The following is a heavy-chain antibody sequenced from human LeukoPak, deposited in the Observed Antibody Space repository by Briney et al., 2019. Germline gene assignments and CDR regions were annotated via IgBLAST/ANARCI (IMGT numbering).Heavy chain of an antibody. CDR2: IYTSGST. Sequence: PSETLSLTCSVSGGSVSNYYWSWIRQPAGKGLEWIGRIYTSGSTNYNPSLKSRVTMSVDTSKNQFSLKLSSVTAADTAVYYCARGGYYDSSGYSDYWGQGTLVTVSS. V-gene: IGHV4-4*07. CDR3: ARGGYYDSSGYSDY. D-gene: IGHD3-22*01. CDR1: GGSVSNYY. J-gene: IGHJ4*02.